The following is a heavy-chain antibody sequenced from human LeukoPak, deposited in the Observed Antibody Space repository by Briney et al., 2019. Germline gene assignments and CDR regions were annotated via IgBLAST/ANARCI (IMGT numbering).Heavy chain of an antibody. Sequence: SQTLSLTCTISGDSIISDVYYCSWVRQPAGKGLEWIGRIGTSGGTNYNPSLKSRLTISLDTSKNEFSLTVSSVTAADTAVYYCARWNREIRWYDPWGQGTLVTVSS. CDR2: IGTSGGT. V-gene: IGHV4-61*02. D-gene: IGHD1-1*01. CDR1: GDSIISDVYY. CDR3: ARWNREIRWYDP. J-gene: IGHJ5*02.